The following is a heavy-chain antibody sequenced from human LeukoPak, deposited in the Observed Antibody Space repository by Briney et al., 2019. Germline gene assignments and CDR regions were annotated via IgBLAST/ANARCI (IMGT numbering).Heavy chain of an antibody. CDR1: GYTFTGYY. CDR2: INPDSGGT. D-gene: IGHD1-1*01. V-gene: IGHV1-2*02. CDR3: ARSITATGH. Sequence: ASLKVSCKASGYTFTGYYIHWVRQAPGQGLEWMGYINPDSGGTNYAQKFQGRVTMTRDTSTSTAYMELSGLTSDDTAVYYCARSITATGHWGQGTLVTVSS. J-gene: IGHJ4*02.